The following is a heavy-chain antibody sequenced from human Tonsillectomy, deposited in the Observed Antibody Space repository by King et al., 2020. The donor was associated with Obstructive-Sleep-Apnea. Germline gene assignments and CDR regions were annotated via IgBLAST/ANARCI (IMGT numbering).Heavy chain of an antibody. J-gene: IGHJ4*02. V-gene: IGHV3-23*04. Sequence: VQLVESGGGLVQPGGSLRLSCAASGFTFSSYAMSWVRQAPGKGLELFSAISGSGGSTDYADSVKGRFTISRDNSKNTLYLQMNSLRAEDTAVYYCAKDRIGVVIGTLLYWGQGTLVTVSS. D-gene: IGHD3-3*01. CDR3: AKDRIGVVIGTLLY. CDR1: GFTFSSYA. CDR2: ISGSGGST.